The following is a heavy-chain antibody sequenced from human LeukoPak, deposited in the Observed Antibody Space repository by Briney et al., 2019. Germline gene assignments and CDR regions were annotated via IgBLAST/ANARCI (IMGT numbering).Heavy chain of an antibody. CDR3: ATVLSANDAFDV. J-gene: IGHJ3*01. CDR2: INPNSGDT. Sequence: ASVKVSCKASGYTFTGYYMYWVRQAPGQGLEWMGWINPNSGDTNYAQKFQGRVTMTRDTSIGTAYMELNRLRSDDTAVYYCATVLSANDAFDVWGQGTMVTVSS. D-gene: IGHD3-9*01. CDR1: GYTFTGYY. V-gene: IGHV1-2*02.